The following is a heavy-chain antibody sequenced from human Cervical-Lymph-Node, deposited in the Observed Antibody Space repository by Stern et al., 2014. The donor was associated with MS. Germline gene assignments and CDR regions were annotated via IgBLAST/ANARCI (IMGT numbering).Heavy chain of an antibody. D-gene: IGHD2-2*02. CDR3: ARDQIPYYYYGMDV. CDR2: VFPIFGTV. Sequence: VQLVQSGAEVKKPGSSVKVSCQTSGGTFSSHAINWVRQAPGQGLEWMGGVFPIFGTVDYAQKFQGRLTITADESTNTAYMELSSLRSEDTAVYYCARDQIPYYYYGMDVWGQGTTVTVSS. V-gene: IGHV1-69*01. CDR1: GGTFSSHA. J-gene: IGHJ6*02.